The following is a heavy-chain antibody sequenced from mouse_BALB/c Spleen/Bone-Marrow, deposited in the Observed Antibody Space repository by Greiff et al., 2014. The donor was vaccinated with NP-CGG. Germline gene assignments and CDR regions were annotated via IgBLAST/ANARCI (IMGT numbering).Heavy chain of an antibody. D-gene: IGHD2-2*01. V-gene: IGHV1-69*01. CDR3: AREGYGYQYFDY. CDR1: GYTFTDYW. CDR2: IDTSDSYT. J-gene: IGHJ2*01. Sequence: VQLVESGAELVMPGASVKMSCKASGYTFTDYWMHWVKQRPGQGLEWIGAIDTSDSYTSYNQKFKGKATLTVDESSSTAYMQLSSLTSEDSAVYYCAREGYGYQYFDYWGQGTTLTVSS.